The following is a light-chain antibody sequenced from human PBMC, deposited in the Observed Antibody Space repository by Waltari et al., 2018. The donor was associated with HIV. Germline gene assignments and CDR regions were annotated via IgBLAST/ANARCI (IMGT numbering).Light chain of an antibody. CDR1: SGHTTYA. CDR3: QTWDTGVRV. V-gene: IGLV4-69*01. CDR2: LNSDGSH. J-gene: IGLJ3*02. Sequence: QLVLTQSPSASASLGASVKLTCTLSSGHTTYAIAWHQQQPGKGPRYLMKLNSDGSHSKGDGIPDRFSGSSSGAERYLTISRLQSEDEADYYCQTWDTGVRVFGGGTKLTVL.